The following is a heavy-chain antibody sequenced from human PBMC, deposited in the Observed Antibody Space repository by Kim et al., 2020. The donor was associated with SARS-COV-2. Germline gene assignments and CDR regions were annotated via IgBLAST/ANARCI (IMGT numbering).Heavy chain of an antibody. CDR1: GYSFTSYW. Sequence: GESLKISCKGSGYSFTSYWIGWVRQMPGKGLEWMGIIYPGDSDTRYSPSFQGQVTISADKSISTAYLQWSSLKASDTAMYYCARSGYYDSSGYSYFDLWGRGTLVTVSS. CDR2: IYPGDSDT. V-gene: IGHV5-51*01. D-gene: IGHD3-22*01. CDR3: ARSGYYDSSGYSYFDL. J-gene: IGHJ2*01.